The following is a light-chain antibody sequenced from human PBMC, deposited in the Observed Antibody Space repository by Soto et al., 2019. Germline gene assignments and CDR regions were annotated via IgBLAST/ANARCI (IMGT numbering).Light chain of an antibody. CDR1: QSVGSS. V-gene: IGKV3-15*01. J-gene: IGKJ5*01. CDR2: GAS. CDR3: QQYKNLAPMT. Sequence: IMMTQSPAPRSESAGETGTLACRASQSVGSSLAWYQQEPGQAPRLLIYGASTRATGIPARFSGSGSGTELTLTISSLQYEDFAVYFCQQYKNLAPMTFGQGTRLEIK.